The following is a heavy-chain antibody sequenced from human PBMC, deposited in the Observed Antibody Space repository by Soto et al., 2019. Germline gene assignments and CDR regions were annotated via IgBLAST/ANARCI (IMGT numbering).Heavy chain of an antibody. D-gene: IGHD4-17*01. Sequence: SETLSLTCAVYGGSFSGYYWSWIRQPPGKGLEWIGEINHSGSTNYNPSLKSRVTISVDTSKNQFSLKLSSVTAADTAVYYCARGAPYGYYFDYWGQGTLVTVSS. CDR1: GGSFSGYY. J-gene: IGHJ4*02. V-gene: IGHV4-34*01. CDR2: INHSGST. CDR3: ARGAPYGYYFDY.